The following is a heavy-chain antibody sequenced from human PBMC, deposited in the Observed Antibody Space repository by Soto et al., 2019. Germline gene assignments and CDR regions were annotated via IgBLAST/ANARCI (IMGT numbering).Heavy chain of an antibody. Sequence: SETLSLTCTVSGGSISSYYWSWIRQPPGKGLEWIGYIYYSGSTNYNPSLKSRVTISVDTSKNQFSLKLSSVTAADTAVYYCARGGYYDSSGYLGVNGAFDIWGQGTMVTVSS. CDR3: ARGGYYDSSGYLGVNGAFDI. CDR1: GGSISSYY. V-gene: IGHV4-59*01. CDR2: IYYSGST. J-gene: IGHJ3*02. D-gene: IGHD3-22*01.